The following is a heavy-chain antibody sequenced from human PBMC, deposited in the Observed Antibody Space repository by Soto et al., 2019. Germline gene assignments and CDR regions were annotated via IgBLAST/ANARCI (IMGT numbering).Heavy chain of an antibody. V-gene: IGHV3-23*01. Sequence: EVQLLESGGGLVQPGGSLRLSCAASGFTFSSYAMRWVRQAPGKGLEWVSAISGSGDSTYYADSVKGRFTISRDNSKNTVYLQMNSLRGEDTAVYDCARRGSGSYYDYWGQGPLVTVSS. CDR1: GFTFSSYA. D-gene: IGHD1-26*01. CDR2: ISGSGDST. J-gene: IGHJ4*02. CDR3: ARRGSGSYYDY.